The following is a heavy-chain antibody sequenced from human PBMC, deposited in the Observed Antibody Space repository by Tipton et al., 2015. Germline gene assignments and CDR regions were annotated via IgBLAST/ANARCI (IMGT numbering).Heavy chain of an antibody. Sequence: GLVKPSQTLSLTCAISGDSVSSNSAAWNWIRQSPSRGLEWLGRTYYRSKWHDDYAVSVKSRITINPDTSKNQFSLQLSSVTPEDTAVYYCVRGGVFYYGFDVWGQGTTVTVSS. J-gene: IGHJ6*02. CDR3: VRGGVFYYGFDV. V-gene: IGHV6-1*01. D-gene: IGHD3-10*01. CDR2: TYYRSKWHD. CDR1: GDSVSSNSAA.